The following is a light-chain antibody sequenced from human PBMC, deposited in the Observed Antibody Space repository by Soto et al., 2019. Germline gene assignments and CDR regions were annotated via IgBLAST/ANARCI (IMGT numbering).Light chain of an antibody. CDR1: GSDVGNFGP. V-gene: IGLV2-23*01. J-gene: IGLJ1*01. CDR3: CSYVGARTYV. Sequence: QSALTQPASVSGSPGQSITISCTGSGSDVGNFGPVSWYQQHPGQVPKLIIYEGNRRPSGVSSRFSGSKSGNTASLTISGLQAEDEADYYCCSYVGARTYVFGTGTKGTVL. CDR2: EGN.